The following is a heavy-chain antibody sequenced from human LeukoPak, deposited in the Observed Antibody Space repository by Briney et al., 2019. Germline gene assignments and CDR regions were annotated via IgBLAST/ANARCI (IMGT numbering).Heavy chain of an antibody. J-gene: IGHJ3*02. CDR1: GGTFSSYA. V-gene: IGHV1-69*05. CDR3: ARNSYDSSGYFSQDAFDI. D-gene: IGHD3-22*01. CDR2: IIPIFGTA. Sequence: SVKLSCKASGGTFSSYAISWVRQAPGQGLEWMGGIIPIFGTANYAQKFQGRVTITTDESTSTAYMELSSLRSEDTALYCCARNSYDSSGYFSQDAFDIWGQGTMVTVSS.